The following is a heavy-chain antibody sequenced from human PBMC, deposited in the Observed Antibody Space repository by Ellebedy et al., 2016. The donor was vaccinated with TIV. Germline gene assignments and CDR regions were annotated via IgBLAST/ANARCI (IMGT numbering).Heavy chain of an antibody. Sequence: GESLKISCAASGFTFSSYGMHRVRQAPGKGLEWVAVIWYDGSNKYYADSVKGRFTISRDNSKNTLYLQMNSLRAEDTAVYYCAREPMVRGVIRRGYAMDVWGQGTTVTVSS. CDR1: GFTFSSYG. J-gene: IGHJ6*02. V-gene: IGHV3-33*01. CDR3: AREPMVRGVIRRGYAMDV. CDR2: IWYDGSNK. D-gene: IGHD3-10*01.